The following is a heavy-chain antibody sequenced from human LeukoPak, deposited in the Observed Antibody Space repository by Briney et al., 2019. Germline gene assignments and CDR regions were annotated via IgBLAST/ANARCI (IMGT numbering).Heavy chain of an antibody. CDR3: ARERPPGDSSNWFLEGYFDI. CDR2: IIPIFGTA. J-gene: IGHJ4*02. Sequence: SVKVSCKASGGTFSSYAITWVRQAPGQGLEWMGRIIPIFGTANYAQKFQGRVTITTDESTSTACMELSTLRSDDTAVYYCARERPPGDSSNWFLEGYFDIWGQGTLVTVS. CDR1: GGTFSSYA. D-gene: IGHD6-13*01. V-gene: IGHV1-69*05.